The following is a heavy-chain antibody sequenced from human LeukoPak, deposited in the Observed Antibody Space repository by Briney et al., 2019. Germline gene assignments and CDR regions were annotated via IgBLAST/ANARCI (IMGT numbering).Heavy chain of an antibody. Sequence: SETLSLTCTVSGASVSSGSYYWSWIRQPPGKGLEWIGYIYYSGSTNYNPSLKSRVTISVDTSKNQFSLKLSSVTAADTAVYYCARIQFPGIAAADYWGQGTLVTVSS. V-gene: IGHV4-61*01. CDR1: GASVSSGSYY. CDR2: IYYSGST. J-gene: IGHJ4*02. D-gene: IGHD6-13*01. CDR3: ARIQFPGIAAADY.